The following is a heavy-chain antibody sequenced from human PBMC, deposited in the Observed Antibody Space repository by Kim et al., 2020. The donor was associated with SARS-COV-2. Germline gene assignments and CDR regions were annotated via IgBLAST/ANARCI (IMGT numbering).Heavy chain of an antibody. Sequence: PHLMGRVTSSVDTSKNQFSLKLRSVTAADTAVYYCARASGYGSGGYYFDYWGQGTLVTVSS. D-gene: IGHD3-10*01. V-gene: IGHV4-39*07. J-gene: IGHJ4*02. CDR3: ARASGYGSGGYYFDY.